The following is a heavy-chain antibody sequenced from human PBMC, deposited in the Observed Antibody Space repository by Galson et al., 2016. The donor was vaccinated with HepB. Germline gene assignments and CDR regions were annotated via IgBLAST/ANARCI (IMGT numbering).Heavy chain of an antibody. Sequence: SLRLSCAASGFAFSSYPMHWVRQTPGKGLEWVAVISDDGNNKYYTDSVKGRFTISRVNSENTLFLQVNGLGAEDTAVYYCARDLYSGYDFLFRGETSFDHWGQGAPVIVSS. D-gene: IGHD5-12*01. V-gene: IGHV3-30-3*01. J-gene: IGHJ4*02. CDR3: ARDLYSGYDFLFRGETSFDH. CDR2: ISDDGNNK. CDR1: GFAFSSYP.